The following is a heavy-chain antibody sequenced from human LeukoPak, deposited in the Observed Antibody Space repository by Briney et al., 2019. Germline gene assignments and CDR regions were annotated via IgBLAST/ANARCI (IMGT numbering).Heavy chain of an antibody. CDR2: ISSSSSYI. J-gene: IGHJ5*02. V-gene: IGHV3-21*01. Sequence: PGGSLRLSCAASGFTFSSYSMNWVRQAPGKGLEWVSSISSSSSYIYYADSVKGRFTISRDNAKNSLYLQMNSLRAEDTAVYYCARDLEDIVVVVAATPYWFDPWGQGTLVTVSS. CDR3: ARDLEDIVVVVAATPYWFDP. D-gene: IGHD2-15*01. CDR1: GFTFSSYS.